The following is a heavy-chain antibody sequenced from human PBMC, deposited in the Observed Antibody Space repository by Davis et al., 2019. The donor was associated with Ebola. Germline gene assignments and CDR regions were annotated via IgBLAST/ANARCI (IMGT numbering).Heavy chain of an antibody. D-gene: IGHD5-12*01. CDR1: GFTFHEHA. CDR3: VRDSGYYSHDY. J-gene: IGHJ4*01. CDR2: FMWDGSKI. Sequence: PGGSLRLSCSASGFTFHEHAMHWVRHVPGQGLEWVSGFMWDGSKIGYADSVKGRFTISRDNAKNTLSLQMNSLRVEDTAVYYCVRDSGYYSHDYWGHGTLVTVSS. V-gene: IGHV3-9*01.